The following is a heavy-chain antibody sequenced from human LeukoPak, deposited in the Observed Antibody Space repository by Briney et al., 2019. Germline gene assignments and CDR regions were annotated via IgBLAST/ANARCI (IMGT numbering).Heavy chain of an antibody. J-gene: IGHJ4*02. Sequence: GGSLRLSCAASGFTFSSYWMSWVRQAPGKGLEWVANIKQDGSEKYYVDSVKGRFTISRDNSKNTLYLQMNSLRAEDTAVYYCAKSIVGATYFDYWGQGTLVTVSS. CDR2: IKQDGSEK. CDR1: GFTFSSYW. V-gene: IGHV3-7*03. D-gene: IGHD1-26*01. CDR3: AKSIVGATYFDY.